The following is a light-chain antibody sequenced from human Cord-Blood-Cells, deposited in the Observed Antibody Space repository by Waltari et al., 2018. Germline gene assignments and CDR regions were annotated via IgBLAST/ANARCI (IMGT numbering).Light chain of an antibody. CDR3: QAWDSSTNWV. CDR2: QDS. V-gene: IGLV3-1*01. CDR1: KLGDKY. J-gene: IGLJ3*02. Sequence: SYELTQPPSVSVSPGQTASITCSGEKLGDKYVCWYQQKPGQSPVLVIYQDSKRPSGIPERFSGSNSGNTATLTISGTQAMDEADYYCQAWDSSTNWVFGGGTKLTVL.